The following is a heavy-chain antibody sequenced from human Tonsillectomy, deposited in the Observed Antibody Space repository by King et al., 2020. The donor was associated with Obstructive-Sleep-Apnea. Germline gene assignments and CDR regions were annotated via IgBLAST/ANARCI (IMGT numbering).Heavy chain of an antibody. V-gene: IGHV3-23*04. Sequence: VQLVESGGGLVQPGGSLRLSCAASGFTFSSYAMSWVRQAPGKGLEWVSAISGSGGSTYYADSVKGRFTISRDNSKNTLYLQMNSLRAEDTAVYYCAKDLFPRTYYYDSSGSLIQPFDYWGQGTLVTVSS. D-gene: IGHD3-22*01. J-gene: IGHJ4*02. CDR2: ISGSGGST. CDR1: GFTFSSYA. CDR3: AKDLFPRTYYYDSSGSLIQPFDY.